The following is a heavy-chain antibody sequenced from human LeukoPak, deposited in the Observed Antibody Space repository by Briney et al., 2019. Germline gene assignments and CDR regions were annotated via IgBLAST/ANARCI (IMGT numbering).Heavy chain of an antibody. J-gene: IGHJ4*02. CDR3: ARRGQQLALVFDY. Sequence: PSETLSLTCTVSGGSISSSSYYWGWIRQPPGKGLEWIGSIYYSGSTYYNPSLKSRVTISVDTSKNQFSLKLSSVTAADTAVYYCARRGQQLALVFDYWGQGTLVTVSS. CDR1: GGSISSSSYY. D-gene: IGHD6-13*01. V-gene: IGHV4-39*01. CDR2: IYYSGST.